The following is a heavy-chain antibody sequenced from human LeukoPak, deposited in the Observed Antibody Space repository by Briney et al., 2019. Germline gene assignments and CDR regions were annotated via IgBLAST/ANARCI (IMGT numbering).Heavy chain of an antibody. D-gene: IGHD1-26*01. V-gene: IGHV4-4*07. J-gene: IGHJ3*02. Sequence: SETLSLTCTVSGGSISSYYWSWIRQPAGKGLEWIGRIYTSGSTNYNPSLKSRVTMSVDTSKNQFSLKLSSVTAADTAVYYCAGTDSGSYHDAFDIWGQGTMVTVSS. CDR3: AGTDSGSYHDAFDI. CDR2: IYTSGST. CDR1: GGSISSYY.